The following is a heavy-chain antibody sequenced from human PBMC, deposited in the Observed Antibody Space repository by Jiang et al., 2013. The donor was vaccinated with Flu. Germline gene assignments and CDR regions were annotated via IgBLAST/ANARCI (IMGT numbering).Heavy chain of an antibody. Sequence: KPTQTLTLTCTVSGSHSAILRWVWAGSVSPQEGPGVACTHFFECEKSYSTSLRRRLTISKDTSKSQVLLTMTNMDRGDTATYYCARMRYECGGDCYWTFDYWGQGTLVSVST. CDR2: FFECEK. J-gene: IGHJ4*02. V-gene: IGHV2-26*01. CDR3: ARMRYECGGDCYWTFDY. D-gene: IGHD2-21*02. CDR1: GSHSAILRWV.